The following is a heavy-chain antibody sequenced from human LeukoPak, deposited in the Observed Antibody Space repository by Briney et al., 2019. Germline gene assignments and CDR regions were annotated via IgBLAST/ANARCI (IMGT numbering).Heavy chain of an antibody. CDR2: IRSKAYGGAT. CDR1: GFTFFDYA. Sequence: GGSLRLSRTASGFTFFDYAMSWVRQAPGKGLEWVGFIRSKAYGGATEYAASVKGRFTISRDDSKSIAYLQIDSLKTEDTAVYYCTRDPRGSYGPDAFDIWGQGTMVTVSS. V-gene: IGHV3-49*04. J-gene: IGHJ3*02. CDR3: TRDPRGSYGPDAFDI. D-gene: IGHD1-26*01.